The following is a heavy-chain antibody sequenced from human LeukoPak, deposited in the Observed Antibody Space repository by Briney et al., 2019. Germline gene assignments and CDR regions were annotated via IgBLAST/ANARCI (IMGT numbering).Heavy chain of an antibody. CDR2: INHSGST. CDR3: ARHRPRWAVVTAVPYFDY. J-gene: IGHJ4*02. Sequence: SETLSLTCTVSGGSISSYYWSWIRQPPGKGLEWIGEINHSGSTNYNPSLKSRVTISVDTSKNQFSLKLSSVTAADTAVYYCARHRPRWAVVTAVPYFDYWGQGTLVTVSS. D-gene: IGHD2-21*02. CDR1: GGSISSYY. V-gene: IGHV4-34*01.